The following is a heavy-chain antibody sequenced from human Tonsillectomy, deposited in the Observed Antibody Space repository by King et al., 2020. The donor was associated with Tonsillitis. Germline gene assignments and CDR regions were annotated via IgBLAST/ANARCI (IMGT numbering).Heavy chain of an antibody. CDR3: AREIGYCSGGSCYFGAFDI. V-gene: IGHV4-59*01. J-gene: IGHJ3*02. CDR2: IYYSGST. Sequence: VQLQESGPGLVKPSETLSLTCTVSGASISTYYWSWIRQPPGKGLEWIGYIYYSGSTNYNPSLKSRVTISVDTSKNQFSLKLSSVTAADTAVYYCAREIGYCSGGSCYFGAFDIWGQGTMVTVSS. D-gene: IGHD2-15*01. CDR1: GASISTYY.